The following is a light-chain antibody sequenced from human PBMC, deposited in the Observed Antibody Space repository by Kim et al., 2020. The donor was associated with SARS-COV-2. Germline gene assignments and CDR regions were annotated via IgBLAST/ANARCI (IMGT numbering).Light chain of an antibody. CDR3: QQRSYWPRT. J-gene: IGKJ1*01. Sequence: WSPGERATLSCRASQIIARYLAWYQHKPGQAPRLLIYDASNRATGVPARFSGSGSGTDFTLTISTLEPEDFAVYYCQQRSYWPRTFGQGTKVDIK. CDR2: DAS. CDR1: QIIARY. V-gene: IGKV3-11*01.